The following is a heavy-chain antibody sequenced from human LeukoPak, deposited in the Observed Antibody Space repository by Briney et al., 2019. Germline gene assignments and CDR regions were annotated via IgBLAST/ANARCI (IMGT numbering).Heavy chain of an antibody. CDR2: ILEDGRYQ. D-gene: IGHD6-19*01. V-gene: IGHV3-30*04. CDR1: GFTFSNYI. J-gene: IGHJ4*02. Sequence: GGSLRLSCAASGFTFSNYIMHWVRQAPGKGLDWVAVILEDGRYQSYADSVKGRFTISRDNSKNTLFLQMNSLRGEDTAMYYCARVRGGGFRTADSWGQGTLVTVSS. CDR3: ARVRGGGFRTADS.